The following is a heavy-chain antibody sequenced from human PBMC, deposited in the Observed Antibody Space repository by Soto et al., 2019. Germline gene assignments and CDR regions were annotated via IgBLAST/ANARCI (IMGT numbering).Heavy chain of an antibody. D-gene: IGHD1-26*01. J-gene: IGHJ4*02. CDR3: TTDQVGATNFDY. CDR2: IKSKTDGGTT. Sequence: EVQLVESGGGLVKPGGSLRLSCAASEFTFSNAWMSWVRQAPGKGLEWVGRIKSKTDGGTTDYAAPVKGRFTISRDDSTNTLYLQMNSLKTEDTAVYYWTTDQVGATNFDYWGQGTLVTVSS. V-gene: IGHV3-15*01. CDR1: EFTFSNAW.